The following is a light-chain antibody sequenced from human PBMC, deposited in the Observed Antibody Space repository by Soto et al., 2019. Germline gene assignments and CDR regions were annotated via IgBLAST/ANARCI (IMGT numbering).Light chain of an antibody. V-gene: IGKV3-15*01. Sequence: EIVMTQSPVTLSVSPGERATLSCSAGQSVSSKLAWYQQQTGQAHRLLIYGASPRANGIPARFTGSGSGTAFPLPISSLPFDDSAVYYCQQYNNWWPFGQGTKVAI. CDR3: QQYNNWWP. CDR2: GAS. J-gene: IGKJ1*01. CDR1: QSVSSK.